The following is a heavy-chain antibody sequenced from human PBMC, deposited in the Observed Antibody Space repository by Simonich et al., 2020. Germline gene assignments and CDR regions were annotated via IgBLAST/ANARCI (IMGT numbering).Heavy chain of an antibody. D-gene: IGHD1-1*01. J-gene: IGHJ4*02. CDR1: GFTVSSNY. CDR3: ARWTATGYYFDY. Sequence: EVQLVESGGGLIQPGGSLRLSCAASGFTVSSNYLSWVRQAPGKVLEWVSGIDSGGSTYYADSVKGRFTISRDNSKNTLYLQINSLRAEDTAVYYCARWTATGYYFDYWGQGTLVTVSS. CDR2: IDSGGST. V-gene: IGHV3-53*01.